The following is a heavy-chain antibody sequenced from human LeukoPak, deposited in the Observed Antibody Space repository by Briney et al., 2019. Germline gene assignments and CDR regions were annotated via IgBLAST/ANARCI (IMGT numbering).Heavy chain of an antibody. CDR2: ISAYNGNT. Sequence: GASVKDSCKASGYTFTSYGISWVRQAPGQGLEWMGWISAYNGNTNYAQKLQGRVTMTTDTSTSTAYMELRSLRSDDTAVYYCARVGGYYYDSSGYYFGLYYFDYWGQGTLVTVSS. D-gene: IGHD3-22*01. J-gene: IGHJ4*02. CDR1: GYTFTSYG. CDR3: ARVGGYYYDSSGYYFGLYYFDY. V-gene: IGHV1-18*01.